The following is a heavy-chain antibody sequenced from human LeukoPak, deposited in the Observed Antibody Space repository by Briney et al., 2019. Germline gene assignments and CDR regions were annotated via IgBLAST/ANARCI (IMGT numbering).Heavy chain of an antibody. CDR2: INPNSGGT. CDR3: ARARGSSSWFVDQNPRRNWFDP. D-gene: IGHD6-13*01. Sequence: ASVKVSCKASGYTFTGYYMHWVRQAPGQGLEWMGWINPNSGGTNYAQKFQGRVTMTRDTPISTAYMELDSLISDDTAVYYSARARGSSSWFVDQNPRRNWFDPWGQGTLVTVSS. J-gene: IGHJ5*02. CDR1: GYTFTGYY. V-gene: IGHV1-2*02.